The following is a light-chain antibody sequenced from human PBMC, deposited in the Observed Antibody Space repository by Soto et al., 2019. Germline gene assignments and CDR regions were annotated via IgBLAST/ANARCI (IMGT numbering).Light chain of an antibody. J-gene: IGKJ2*01. CDR3: QQYNNWPYT. CDR2: GAS. V-gene: IGKV3-15*01. Sequence: EIVMTQSPATLSVSPGERATLSCRASQSVSSNLAWYQQKPGQAPRLLIYGASTRASGFPARFSGSGSGTEFTLIISSLQSEDFAVYYCQQYNNWPYTFGQGTKLEIK. CDR1: QSVSSN.